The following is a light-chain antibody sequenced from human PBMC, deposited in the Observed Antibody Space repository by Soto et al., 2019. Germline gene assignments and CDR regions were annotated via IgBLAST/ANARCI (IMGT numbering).Light chain of an antibody. CDR3: QDWGTGYV. CDR2: LNSDGSH. V-gene: IGLV4-69*01. CDR1: SGHSSYA. Sequence: QSVLTQSPSASASLGASVKLTCTLSSGHSSYAIAWHQQQPEKGPRYLMKLNSDGSHGKGDGIPDRFSGSSSGAERYLTISSLQSEDEADYYCQDWGTGYVFGTGTKLTVL. J-gene: IGLJ1*01.